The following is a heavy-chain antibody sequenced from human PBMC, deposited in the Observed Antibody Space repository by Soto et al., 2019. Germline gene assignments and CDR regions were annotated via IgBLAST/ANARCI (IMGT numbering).Heavy chain of an antibody. CDR3: ARGRSYYYDSSGYWNY. J-gene: IGHJ4*02. CDR2: IYYSGST. D-gene: IGHD3-22*01. CDR1: GGSISSGGYY. Sequence: QVQLQESGPGLVKPSQTLSLTCTVSGGSISSGGYYWSWIRQHPGKGLEWIGYIYYSGSTYYNPSLKSRVTISVDTSKNKFSLKLSSVTAADTAVYYCARGRSYYYDSSGYWNYWGQGTLVTVSS. V-gene: IGHV4-31*03.